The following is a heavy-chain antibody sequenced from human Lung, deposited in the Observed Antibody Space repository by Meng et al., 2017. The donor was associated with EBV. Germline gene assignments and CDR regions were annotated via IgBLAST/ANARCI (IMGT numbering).Heavy chain of an antibody. CDR1: GDSITSGDYS. V-gene: IGHV4-30-2*01. CDR2: IYHGVNI. Sequence: QVPLQESGSGLVRPSPTLSLLCAVSGDSITSGDYSWTWIRQPPGKGLEWIGYIYHGVNIYYTPSLRSRVTISVDKSRNQFSLKLTSVSAADTAVYYCVRDTRRGGGWFDPWGQGTLVTVSS. CDR3: VRDTRRGGGWFDP. D-gene: IGHD3-10*01. J-gene: IGHJ5*02.